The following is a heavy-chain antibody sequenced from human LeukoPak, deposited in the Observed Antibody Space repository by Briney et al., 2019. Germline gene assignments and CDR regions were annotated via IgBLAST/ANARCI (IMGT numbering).Heavy chain of an antibody. CDR3: ARGGQYSYAY. Sequence: GGSLRLSCAASGFTSSSYAMHWVRQAPGKGLEWVAVISYDGSNKYYADSVKGRFTISRDNSKNTLYLQMNSLRAEDTAVYYCARGGQYSYAYWGQGTLVTVSS. CDR1: GFTSSSYA. D-gene: IGHD5-18*01. V-gene: IGHV3-30-3*01. J-gene: IGHJ4*02. CDR2: ISYDGSNK.